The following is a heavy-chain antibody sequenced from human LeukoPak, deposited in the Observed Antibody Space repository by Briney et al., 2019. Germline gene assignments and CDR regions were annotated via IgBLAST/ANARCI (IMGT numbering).Heavy chain of an antibody. CDR2: IIPIFGTA. CDR3: ARLGSDSRGASDN. V-gene: IGHV1-69*13. J-gene: IGHJ3*02. Sequence: ASVKLSCKASGGTFSSYAISGVRQAPGQGLEWMGGIIPIFGTANYAQKFQGRVTITADESTSTAYMELSSLRSEDTAVYYCARLGSDSRGASDNWGQGTMVTVSS. CDR1: GGTFSSYA. D-gene: IGHD6-13*01.